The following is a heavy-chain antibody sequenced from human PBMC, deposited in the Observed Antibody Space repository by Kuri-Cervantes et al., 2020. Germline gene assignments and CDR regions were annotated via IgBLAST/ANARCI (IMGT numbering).Heavy chain of an antibody. Sequence: GESLKISCAASGFTFSSYWMSWVRQAPGKGLEWVANIKQDGSEKYYVDSVKGRFTISRDNAKNSLYLQMNSLRAEDTAVYYCARAMVRLYYGMDVWGQGTTVTVSS. CDR3: ARAMVRLYYGMDV. CDR1: GFTFSSYW. J-gene: IGHJ6*02. CDR2: IKQDGSEK. V-gene: IGHV3-7*01. D-gene: IGHD3-10*01.